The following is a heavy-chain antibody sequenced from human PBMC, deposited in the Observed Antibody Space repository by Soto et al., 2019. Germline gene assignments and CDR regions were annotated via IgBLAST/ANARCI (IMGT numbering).Heavy chain of an antibody. CDR2: KSYDGDYT. CDR1: GVTFRTYG. Sequence: QVQLVESGGGVVQPGRSLTLSCVVSGVTFRTYGIHWVRQAPGKGLEWVAVKSYDGDYTSYADSVKGRFTISRDNSKNTIYLQLTSLGAEDTALYYCAKSDRGVFGVVMSPALDPLDVWGQGTMVAVSS. D-gene: IGHD3-3*01. CDR3: AKSDRGVFGVVMSPALDPLDV. V-gene: IGHV3-30*18. J-gene: IGHJ3*01.